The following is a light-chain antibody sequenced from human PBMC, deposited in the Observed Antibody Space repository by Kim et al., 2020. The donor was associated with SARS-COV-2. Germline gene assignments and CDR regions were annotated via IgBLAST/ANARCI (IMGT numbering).Light chain of an antibody. V-gene: IGKV3-15*01. Sequence: VAPGERATLSCRASQSVSSNVAWYQQKPGQAPRLLIYGASTRATGIPARFSGSGSGTEFTLTISSLQAEDYALYYCQQFNNWPLTFGGGTKVDIK. CDR1: QSVSSN. J-gene: IGKJ4*01. CDR3: QQFNNWPLT. CDR2: GAS.